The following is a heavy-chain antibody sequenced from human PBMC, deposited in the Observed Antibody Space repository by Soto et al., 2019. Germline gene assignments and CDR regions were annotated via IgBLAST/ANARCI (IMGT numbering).Heavy chain of an antibody. CDR1: GFTFRAHA. J-gene: IGHJ4*02. V-gene: IGHV3-48*03. D-gene: IGHD4-17*01. Sequence: EVQLVQSGGGLVQPGGSLRLSCAASGFTFRAHAMSWVRQAPGKGLEWVAYISTSGSSTYYADSVKGRFTISRDDAKDSRYLQMNRLTAEDTATNAGGADDNGGGRGGWWGQGTRVTAS. CDR2: ISTSGSST. CDR3: GADDNGGGRGGW.